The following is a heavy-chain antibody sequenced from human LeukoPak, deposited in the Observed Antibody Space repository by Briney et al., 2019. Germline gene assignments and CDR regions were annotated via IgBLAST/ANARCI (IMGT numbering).Heavy chain of an antibody. CDR1: GGTFSSYA. D-gene: IGHD6-13*01. Sequence: ASVKISCKASGGTFSSYAISWVRQAPGQGLEWMGGIIPIFGTANYAQKFQGRVTITTDESTSTAYMELSSLRSEDTAVYYCAEQQLVGWFDPWGQGTLVTVSS. J-gene: IGHJ5*02. CDR2: IIPIFGTA. V-gene: IGHV1-69*05. CDR3: AEQQLVGWFDP.